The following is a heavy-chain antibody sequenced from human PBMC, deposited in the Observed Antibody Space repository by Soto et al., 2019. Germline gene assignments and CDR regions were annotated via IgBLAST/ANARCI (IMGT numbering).Heavy chain of an antibody. D-gene: IGHD6-13*01. V-gene: IGHV5-51*01. CDR1: GYSFTSYW. CDR2: IYPGDSDT. Sequence: GESLKISCKGSGYSFTSYWIGWVRQMPGKGLEWMGIIYPGDSDTRYSPSFQGQVTISADKSISTAYLQWSSLKASDTAMYYCARQADHRYYYYGMDVWGQGTTVTVSS. J-gene: IGHJ6*02. CDR3: ARQADHRYYYYGMDV.